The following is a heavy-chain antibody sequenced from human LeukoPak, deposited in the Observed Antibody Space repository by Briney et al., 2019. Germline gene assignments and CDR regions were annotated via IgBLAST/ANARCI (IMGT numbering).Heavy chain of an antibody. V-gene: IGHV3-48*03. CDR2: ISSSGSTI. CDR1: GFTFSSYE. D-gene: IGHD2-15*01. CDR3: ARFTRRFLLVVDSFDY. J-gene: IGHJ4*01. Sequence: PGGSLRLSCAASGFTFSSYEMNWVRQAPGKGREWVSYISSSGSTIYYADSVKGRFTISRDNAKNSLCLQMNSLRAEDTAVYYCARFTRRFLLVVDSFDYWGHGTLVTASS.